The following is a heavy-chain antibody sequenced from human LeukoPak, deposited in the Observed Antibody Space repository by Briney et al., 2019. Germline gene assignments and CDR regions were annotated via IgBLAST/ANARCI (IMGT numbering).Heavy chain of an antibody. CDR2: INPTGGST. Sequence: ASVKVSCKASGYTFTSYYMHWVRQAPGQGLEWMGLINPTGGSTGYAQKFQGRVTMTEDTSTDTAYMELSRLRSDDTAVCYCARVGERIVATILGWFDPWGQGTLVTVSS. V-gene: IGHV1-46*01. CDR3: ARVGERIVATILGWFDP. D-gene: IGHD5-12*01. J-gene: IGHJ5*02. CDR1: GYTFTSYY.